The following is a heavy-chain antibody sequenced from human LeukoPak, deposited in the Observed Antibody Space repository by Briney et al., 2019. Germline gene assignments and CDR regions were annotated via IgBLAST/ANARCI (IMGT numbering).Heavy chain of an antibody. CDR3: ATPLDYRDSSGFHQGGD. D-gene: IGHD3-22*01. CDR1: GFTFSGHW. Sequence: GGSLRLSCAASGFTFSGHWMTWVRQAPGKGLEWVANIKEDGSKKNYVDSVKGRFTISRDNAKSSLYLQMTSLRAEDTAMYYCATPLDYRDSSGFHQGGDWGQGTLVTVSS. J-gene: IGHJ4*02. V-gene: IGHV3-7*03. CDR2: IKEDGSKK.